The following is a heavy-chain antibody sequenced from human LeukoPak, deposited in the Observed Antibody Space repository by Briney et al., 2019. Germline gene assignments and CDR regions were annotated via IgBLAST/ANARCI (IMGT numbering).Heavy chain of an antibody. CDR3: ARAVPMARGVNFYDY. J-gene: IGHJ4*02. D-gene: IGHD3-10*01. CDR2: IDTTGDT. CDR1: GFTFSSSD. Sequence: GGSLRLSCAASGFTFSSSDMHWVRHATGKGLEWVSAIDTTGDTYYPGSVKGRFTISRENARNSLYLQMNSLRVGDTAVYYCARAVPMARGVNFYDYWGQGTLVTVSS. V-gene: IGHV3-13*01.